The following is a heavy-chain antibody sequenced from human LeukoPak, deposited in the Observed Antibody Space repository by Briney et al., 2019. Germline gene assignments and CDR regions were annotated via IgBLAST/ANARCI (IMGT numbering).Heavy chain of an antibody. J-gene: IGHJ5*02. V-gene: IGHV1-69*06. CDR1: GGTFSSYA. CDR3: ARPYDYVWENWFDP. Sequence: SVRVSCKPSGGTFSSYAISWVRQAPGQGLEWMGGIIPIFGTANYAQKFQGRVTITADKSTSTAYMELNSLRAEDTAVYYCARPYDYVWENWFDPWGQGTLVTVSS. D-gene: IGHD3-16*01. CDR2: IIPIFGTA.